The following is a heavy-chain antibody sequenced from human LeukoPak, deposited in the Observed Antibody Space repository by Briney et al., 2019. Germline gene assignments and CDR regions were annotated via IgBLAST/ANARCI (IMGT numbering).Heavy chain of an antibody. CDR2: IYTSGST. J-gene: IGHJ4*02. V-gene: IGHV4-61*02. CDR1: GGSISSGSYY. Sequence: SETLSLTCTVSGGSISSGSYYWSWIRQPAGKGLEWIGRIYTSGSTNYNPSLKSRVTISVDASKNQFSLKLSSVTAADTAVYYCARGYYDFWSGYFPPGYYFDYWGQGTLVTVPS. D-gene: IGHD3-3*01. CDR3: ARGYYDFWSGYFPPGYYFDY.